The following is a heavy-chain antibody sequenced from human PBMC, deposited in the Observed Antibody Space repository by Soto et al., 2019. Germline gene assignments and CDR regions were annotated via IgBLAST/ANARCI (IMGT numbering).Heavy chain of an antibody. CDR1: GYTFTSYG. J-gene: IGHJ4*02. V-gene: IGHV1-18*01. CDR2: ISAYNGNT. D-gene: IGHD2-2*01. Sequence: EASVKVSCKASGYTFTSYGISWVRQSPGQGLEWMGWISAYNGNTNYAQKLQGRVTMTTDTSTSTAYMELRSLRSDDTAVYYCAREPPSDIVVVPAAMTNDYWGQGTLVTVSS. CDR3: AREPPSDIVVVPAAMTNDY.